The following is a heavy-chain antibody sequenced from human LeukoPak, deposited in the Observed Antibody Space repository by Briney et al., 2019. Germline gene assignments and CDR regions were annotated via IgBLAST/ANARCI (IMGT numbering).Heavy chain of an antibody. J-gene: IGHJ4*02. D-gene: IGHD4/OR15-4a*01. CDR2: IYYSGST. V-gene: IGHV4-61*01. Sequence: SETLSLTCTVSGGSISSSTYYWGWIRQTPGKGLEWIGYIYYSGSTNYNPSLKSRVTISVDTSKNQFSLKLSSVTAADTAVYYCARDKGYGVDYWGQGTLVTVSS. CDR1: GGSISSSTYY. CDR3: ARDKGYGVDY.